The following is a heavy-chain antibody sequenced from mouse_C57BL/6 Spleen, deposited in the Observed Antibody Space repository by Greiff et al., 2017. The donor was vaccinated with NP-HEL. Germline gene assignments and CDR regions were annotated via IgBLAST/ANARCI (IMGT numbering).Heavy chain of an antibody. CDR3: ARENYYGSSYGGYFDV. CDR2: ISDGGSYT. Sequence: EVQRVESGGGLVKPGGSLKLSCAASGFTFSSYAMSWVRQTPEKRLEWVATISDGGSYTYYPDNVKGRFTISRDNAKNNLYLQMSHLKSEDTAMYYCARENYYGSSYGGYFDVWGTGTTVTVSS. CDR1: GFTFSSYA. V-gene: IGHV5-4*01. J-gene: IGHJ1*03. D-gene: IGHD1-1*01.